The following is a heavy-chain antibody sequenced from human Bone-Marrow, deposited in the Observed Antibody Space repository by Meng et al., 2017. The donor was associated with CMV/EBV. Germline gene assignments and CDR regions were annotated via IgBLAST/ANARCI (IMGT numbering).Heavy chain of an antibody. Sequence: ASVKVSCKASGYTFTGYYMHWVRQAPGQGLEWMGWINPNSGGTNYAQKFQGRVTMTRDTSISTAYMELSRLRSDDTAVYYCARGSYYYDSSGAADYWGQGTLVTASS. CDR3: ARGSYYYDSSGAADY. V-gene: IGHV1-2*02. CDR1: GYTFTGYY. CDR2: INPNSGGT. J-gene: IGHJ4*02. D-gene: IGHD3-22*01.